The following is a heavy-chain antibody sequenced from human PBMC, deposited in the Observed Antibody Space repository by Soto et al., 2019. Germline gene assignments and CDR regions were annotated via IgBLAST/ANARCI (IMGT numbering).Heavy chain of an antibody. CDR1: GVSISRYY. CDR2: IYYSGST. D-gene: IGHD2-8*02. Sequence: SETLSLTCTVSGVSISRYYWSWIRQPPGKGLEWIGYIYYSGSTNYNPSLKSRVTISVDTSKNQFSLKLSSVTAADTAVYYCAREKCTGGSCYGYYYYGMDVWGQGTTVTVSS. J-gene: IGHJ6*02. CDR3: AREKCTGGSCYGYYYYGMDV. V-gene: IGHV4-59*01.